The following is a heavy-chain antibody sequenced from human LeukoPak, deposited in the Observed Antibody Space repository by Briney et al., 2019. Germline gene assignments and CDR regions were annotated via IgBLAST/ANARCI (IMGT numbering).Heavy chain of an antibody. CDR3: ASGYSSGWYEVY. CDR1: GGSISSGSYY. J-gene: IGHJ4*02. V-gene: IGHV4-61*02. D-gene: IGHD6-19*01. CDR2: IYTSGST. Sequence: PSQTLSLTCTVSGGSISSGSYYWSWIRQPAGKGLEWIGRIYTSGSTNYNPSLKSRVTISVDTSKNQFSLKLSSVTAADTAVYYCASGYSSGWYEVYWGQGTLVTVSS.